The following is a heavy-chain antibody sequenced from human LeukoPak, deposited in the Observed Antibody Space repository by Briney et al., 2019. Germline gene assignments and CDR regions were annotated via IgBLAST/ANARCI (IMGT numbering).Heavy chain of an antibody. J-gene: IGHJ6*03. CDR1: GGSFSAYY. D-gene: IGHD4-17*01. CDR2: INHSGST. Sequence: SETLSLTCAVYGGSFSAYYWSWIRQPPGKGLEWIGEINHSGSTNYNPSLKSRVTISVDTSKNQFSLKLSSVTAADTAVYYCARKKLRAYYMDVWGKGTTVTVSS. CDR3: ARKKLRAYYMDV. V-gene: IGHV4-34*01.